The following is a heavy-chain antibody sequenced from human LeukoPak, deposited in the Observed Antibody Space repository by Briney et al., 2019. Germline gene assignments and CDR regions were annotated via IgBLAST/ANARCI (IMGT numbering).Heavy chain of an antibody. J-gene: IGHJ4*02. CDR3: ARPYYYDSSGILFDY. D-gene: IGHD3-22*01. CDR2: INPNSGGT. V-gene: IGHV1-2*02. Sequence: ASLKVSCKASAYTFTGYYMHWVRQAPGQGLEWMGWINPNSGGTNYAQKFQGRVTMIRDTSISTAYMELSRLRSDDTAVYYCARPYYYDSSGILFDYWGQGTLVTVSS. CDR1: AYTFTGYY.